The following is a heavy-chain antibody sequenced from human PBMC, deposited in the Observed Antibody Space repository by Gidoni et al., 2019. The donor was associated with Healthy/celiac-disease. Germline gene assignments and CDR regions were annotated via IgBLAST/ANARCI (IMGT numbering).Heavy chain of an antibody. CDR3: ARSPYGNWFDP. V-gene: IGHV4-34*01. CDR1: GGSFSGYY. J-gene: IGHJ5*02. Sequence: QVQLQQWGAGLLKPSETLSPTCAVYGGSFSGYYWSWIRQPPGKGLEWIGEINHRGSTNYNPSLKSRVTISVDTSKNQFSLKLSSVTAADTAVYYCARSPYGNWFDPWGQGTLVTVSS. D-gene: IGHD4-17*01. CDR2: INHRGST.